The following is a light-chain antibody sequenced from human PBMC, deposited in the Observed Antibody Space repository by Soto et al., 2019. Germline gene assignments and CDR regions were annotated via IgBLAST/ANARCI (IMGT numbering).Light chain of an antibody. CDR3: SSYTSSSTLPYV. Sequence: QSALTQPASVSGSPGQSITIYCTGTSSDVGGYNYVSWYQQHPGKAPKLMIYEVSNRPSGVSNRFSGSKSGNTASLTISGLQAEDEADYYGSSYTSSSTLPYVFGTGTKLTVL. J-gene: IGLJ1*01. V-gene: IGLV2-14*01. CDR2: EVS. CDR1: SSDVGGYNY.